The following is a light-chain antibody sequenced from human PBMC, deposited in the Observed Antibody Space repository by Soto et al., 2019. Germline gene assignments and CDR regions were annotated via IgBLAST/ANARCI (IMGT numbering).Light chain of an antibody. J-gene: IGKJ1*01. CDR1: QPISDY. V-gene: IGKV1-39*01. CDR2: TAS. Sequence: DIQMTQSPSSLSASVGDRVTITCRTSQPISDYLNWYQQKPGKAPSLLIYTASNLQTGVPSRFSGSGSGTHFTLTISSLQPEDFATYYCQQSYNNPRTFGQGTKVDIK. CDR3: QQSYNNPRT.